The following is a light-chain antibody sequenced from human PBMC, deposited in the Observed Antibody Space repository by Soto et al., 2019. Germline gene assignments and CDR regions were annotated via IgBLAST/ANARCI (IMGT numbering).Light chain of an antibody. V-gene: IGKV3-20*01. Sequence: EIVLTQSPGTLSLSPGERATLSCRASQSVSSSYLAWYQQKPGQAPRLLIYAASSSATGIPDRFSGSGSGTAYTLTISRLEPEEVAAYYCQQYGSSPPFTFGPGTKVDIK. J-gene: IGKJ3*01. CDR1: QSVSSSY. CDR2: AAS. CDR3: QQYGSSPPFT.